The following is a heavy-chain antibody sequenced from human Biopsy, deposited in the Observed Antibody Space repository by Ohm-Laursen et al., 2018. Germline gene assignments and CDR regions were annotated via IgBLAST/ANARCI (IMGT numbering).Heavy chain of an antibody. J-gene: IGHJ5*02. CDR1: GGSFSGYY. Sequence: SDTLSLTCAVYGGSFSGYYWSWIRQPPGKGLEWIGEINHSGSTNFNPSFKSRVTISVDTSKNQFSLKLSSVTAAGTAVYYCAVKSYFSTSFDPWGQGTLVTVSS. V-gene: IGHV4-34*01. CDR2: INHSGST. D-gene: IGHD1-26*01. CDR3: AVKSYFSTSFDP.